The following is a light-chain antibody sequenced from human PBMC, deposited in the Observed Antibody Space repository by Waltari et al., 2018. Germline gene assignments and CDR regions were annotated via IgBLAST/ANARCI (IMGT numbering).Light chain of an antibody. V-gene: IGLV3-21*03. CDR3: QLGDRRKSHVT. CDR1: DIGGQR. Sequence: YLLTQPPSVSVAPGTTARIPCGGDDIGGQRVHWYQQKPGQAPVLVVYDDTNRPSGGPGRFCGSKSVNTATLTIGRVEAGDEADYDCQLGDRRKSHVTFGGGTKRTVL. J-gene: IGLJ2*01. CDR2: DDT.